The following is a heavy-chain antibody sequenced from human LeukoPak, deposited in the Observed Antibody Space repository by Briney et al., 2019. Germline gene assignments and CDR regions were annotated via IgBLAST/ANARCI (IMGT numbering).Heavy chain of an antibody. Sequence: PGGSLRLSCSASGFTFSSYAMSWVRQAPGKGLEWVSAISGSGGSTYYADSVKGRFTISRDNSKNTLYLQMNSLRAEDTAVYYCVASKGSCYFLACNKVYWGQGTLVTVSS. CDR2: ISGSGGST. V-gene: IGHV3-23*01. D-gene: IGHD2-15*01. CDR1: GFTFSSYA. J-gene: IGHJ4*02. CDR3: VASKGSCYFLACNKVY.